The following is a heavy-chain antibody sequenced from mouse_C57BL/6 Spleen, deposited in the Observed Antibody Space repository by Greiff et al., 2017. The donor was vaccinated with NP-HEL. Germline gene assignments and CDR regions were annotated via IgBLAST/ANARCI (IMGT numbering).Heavy chain of an antibody. V-gene: IGHV1-85*01. CDR2: IYPRDGST. J-gene: IGHJ4*01. Sequence: QVQLQQSGPELVKPGASVKLSCKASGYTFTSYDINWVKQRPGQGLEWIGWIYPRDGSTKYNEKFKGKATLTVDTSSSTAYMELHSLTSEDSAVYFCARSGYYGSSYGYYAMDYWGQGTSVTVSS. CDR1: GYTFTSYD. D-gene: IGHD1-1*01. CDR3: ARSGYYGSSYGYYAMDY.